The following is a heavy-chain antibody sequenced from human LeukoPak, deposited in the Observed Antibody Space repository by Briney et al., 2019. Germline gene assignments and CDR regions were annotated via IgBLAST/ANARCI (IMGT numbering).Heavy chain of an antibody. CDR3: SRENGAFSPFGY. V-gene: IGHV4-31*03. J-gene: IGHJ4*02. CDR1: GGSISGGSYY. D-gene: IGHD2-8*01. CDR2: IYYSGST. Sequence: SETLSLTCTVSGGSISGGSYYWSWIRQHPGKGLEWIGYIYYSGSTYYNPSLESRVSVSLDKSKNQLSLNLTSVTAADTAVYYCSRENGAFSPFGYWGQGTLVTVPS.